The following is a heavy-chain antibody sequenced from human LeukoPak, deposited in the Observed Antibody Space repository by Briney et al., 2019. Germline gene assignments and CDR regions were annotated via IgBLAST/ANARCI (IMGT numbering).Heavy chain of an antibody. D-gene: IGHD1-7*01. CDR1: GFTFSSYG. J-gene: IGHJ4*02. Sequence: GGSLRLSCAASGFTFSSYGMHWVRQASGKGLEWVAFIRYDGSNKYYADSVKGRFTISRDNSRNTLYLQMNSLRAADTATYYCAKDRELPESSTWGLIDNWGQGTLVTVSS. CDR2: IRYDGSNK. V-gene: IGHV3-30*02. CDR3: AKDRELPESSTWGLIDN.